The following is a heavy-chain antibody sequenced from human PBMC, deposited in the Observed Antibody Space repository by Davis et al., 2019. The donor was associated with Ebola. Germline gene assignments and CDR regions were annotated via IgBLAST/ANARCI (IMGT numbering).Heavy chain of an antibody. V-gene: IGHV3-21*01. CDR3: ARDDFERVHDY. CDR1: GFTFSSYS. J-gene: IGHJ4*02. D-gene: IGHD3/OR15-3a*01. Sequence: GESLKISCAASGFTFSSYSMNWVRQAPGKGLEWVSSISSSSSYIYYADSVKGRFTISRDNAKNSLYLQMNSLRAEDTAVYYCARDDFERVHDYWGQGTLVTVSS. CDR2: ISSSSSYI.